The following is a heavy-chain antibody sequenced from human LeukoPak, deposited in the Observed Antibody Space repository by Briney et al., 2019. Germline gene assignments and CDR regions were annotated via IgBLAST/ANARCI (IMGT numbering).Heavy chain of an antibody. V-gene: IGHV3-7*03. D-gene: IGHD3-3*01. CDR1: GLTVSNHW. CDR3: AREASSITIFGVVEDGPFDY. CDR2: IREERGQE. Sequence: GGSLRLSCVASGLTVSNHWMSWVRQAPGKGLEWVANIREERGQEYYVDSVKGRFTISKNSAKNSLYLQMNTLRVEDTAMYYCAREASSITIFGVVEDGPFDYWGQGTLVTVSS. J-gene: IGHJ4*02.